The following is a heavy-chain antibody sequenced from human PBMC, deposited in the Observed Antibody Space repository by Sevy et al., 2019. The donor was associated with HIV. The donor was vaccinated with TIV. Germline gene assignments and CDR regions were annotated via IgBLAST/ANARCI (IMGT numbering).Heavy chain of an antibody. CDR1: GFTFSSYG. V-gene: IGHV3-30*18. CDR3: AKDLRYFDSGGPPTYGMDV. CDR2: ISYDGSNK. J-gene: IGHJ6*02. D-gene: IGHD3-9*01. Sequence: GGSLRLSCAASGFTFSSYGMHWVRQAPGKGLEWVAVISYDGSNKYYADSVKGRFTISRDNSKNTLYLQMNSLRAEETAVYYCAKDLRYFDSGGPPTYGMDVWGQGTTVTVSS.